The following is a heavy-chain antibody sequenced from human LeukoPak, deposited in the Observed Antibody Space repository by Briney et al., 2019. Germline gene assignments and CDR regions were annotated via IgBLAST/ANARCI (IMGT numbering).Heavy chain of an antibody. CDR1: GFTFNSYG. J-gene: IGHJ4*02. Sequence: PGGSLRLSCAASGFTFNSYGMHWVRQAPGKGLEWVAVIWYDGSNKYYADSVKGRFTISRDNSKNTLYLQMNSLRAEDTAVYYCAKETAGGYCSSNTSRGVIDYWGQGTLVTVSS. D-gene: IGHD2-2*03. V-gene: IGHV3-33*06. CDR3: AKETAGGYCSSNTSRGVIDY. CDR2: IWYDGSNK.